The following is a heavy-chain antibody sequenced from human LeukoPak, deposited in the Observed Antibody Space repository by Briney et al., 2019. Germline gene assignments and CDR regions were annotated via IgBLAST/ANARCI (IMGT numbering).Heavy chain of an antibody. CDR1: GGSISNYY. D-gene: IGHD6-13*01. V-gene: IGHV4-59*12. CDR2: IYYSGSA. CDR3: ARTPSIVGYTSRELGHWYFDL. Sequence: SETLSLTCTVSGGSISNYYWNWIRQPPGKGLEWIGSIYYSGSAYYNPSLKSRVTISVDTSKNQFSLKLSSVTAADTAVYYCARTPSIVGYTSRELGHWYFDLWGRGTPVTVSS. J-gene: IGHJ2*01.